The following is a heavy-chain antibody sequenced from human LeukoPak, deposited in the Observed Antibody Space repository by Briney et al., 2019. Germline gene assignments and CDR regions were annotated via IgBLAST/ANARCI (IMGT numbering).Heavy chain of an antibody. Sequence: ASVKVSCKVSGYTLTELAIHWVRQAPGKGLEWMGGFDPEDVETIYAQKFQGRVTMTEDTYTDTAYMELSRLRSEDTAVYYCATYSGYAAYWGQGTLVSVSS. CDR3: ATYSGYAAY. V-gene: IGHV1-24*01. D-gene: IGHD5-12*01. CDR1: GYTLTELA. J-gene: IGHJ4*02. CDR2: FDPEDVET.